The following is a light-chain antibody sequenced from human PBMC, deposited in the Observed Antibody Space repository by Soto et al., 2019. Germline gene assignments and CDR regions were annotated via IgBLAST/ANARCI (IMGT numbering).Light chain of an antibody. CDR1: QSVSSSY. CDR3: QQYGSSPGT. CDR2: GAS. V-gene: IGKV3-20*01. Sequence: DTVFTQSPLALALPPLERATRSCSASQSVSSSYLAWYQQKPGQAPRLLIYGASSRATGIPDRFSGSGSGTDFTLTISRLEPEDFAVYYCQQYGSSPGTFGQGTKVDIK. J-gene: IGKJ1*01.